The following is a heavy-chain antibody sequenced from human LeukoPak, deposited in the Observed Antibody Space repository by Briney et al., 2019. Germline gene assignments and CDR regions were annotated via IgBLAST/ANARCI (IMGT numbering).Heavy chain of an antibody. CDR1: GGSISSGGYY. CDR2: IYYSGST. V-gene: IGHV4-31*03. CDR3: ASDYGDYGWYFDL. J-gene: IGHJ2*01. Sequence: SQTLSLTCTVSGGSISSGGYYWSWIRQHPGRGLEWIGYIYYSGSTYYNPSLKSRVTISVDTSKNQFSLKLSSVTAADTAVYYCASDYGDYGWYFDLWGRGTLVTVSS. D-gene: IGHD4-17*01.